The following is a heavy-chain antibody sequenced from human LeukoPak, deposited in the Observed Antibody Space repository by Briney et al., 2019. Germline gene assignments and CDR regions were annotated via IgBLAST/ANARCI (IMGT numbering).Heavy chain of an antibody. CDR2: ISWNSGSI. J-gene: IGHJ4*02. CDR1: GFTFDDYA. V-gene: IGHV3-9*01. Sequence: PGGSLRLSCAASGFTFDDYAMHWVRQAPGKGLEWDSGISWNSGSIGYADSVKGRFTISRDNAKNSLYLQMNSLRAEDTAVYYCARDSYYYSPEGLHFDYWGQGTLVTVSS. CDR3: ARDSYYYSPEGLHFDY. D-gene: IGHD3-22*01.